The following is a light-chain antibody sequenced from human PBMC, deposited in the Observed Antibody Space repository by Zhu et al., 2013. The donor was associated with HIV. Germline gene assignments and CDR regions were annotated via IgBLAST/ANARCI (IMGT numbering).Light chain of an antibody. CDR1: PGISTY. CDR3: QHVNDNAA. J-gene: IGKJ3*01. CDR2: AAS. Sequence: IQLTQSPSSLSASVGDRVTITCRASPGISTYLAWYQQKPGKAPKLLIYAASTLQSGVPSRFSGVGSGTDFTLTISSLQPEDAATYYCQHVNDNAAFGPGT. V-gene: IGKV1-9*01.